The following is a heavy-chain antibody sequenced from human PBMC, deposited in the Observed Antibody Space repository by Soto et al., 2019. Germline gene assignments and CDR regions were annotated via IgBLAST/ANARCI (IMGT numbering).Heavy chain of an antibody. CDR2: ITPFNGDV. D-gene: IGHD1-26*01. Sequence: QMQLVQSGAEVKKTGSSVTVSCKALGNTFTYRYLHWVRQAPGQALEWMGWITPFNGDVHYSQKFQGRVTITRDRSINTAYMRMSGLRSEETAMYYCASGGAGSGPFTWELPDHWGQGTLVTVSS. V-gene: IGHV1-45*02. J-gene: IGHJ4*02. CDR1: GNTFTYRY. CDR3: ASGGAGSGPFTWELPDH.